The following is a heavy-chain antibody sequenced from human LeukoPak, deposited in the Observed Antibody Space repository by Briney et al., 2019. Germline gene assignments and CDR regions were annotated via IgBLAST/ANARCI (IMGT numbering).Heavy chain of an antibody. CDR3: AREYNWNDVIDY. Sequence: GGSLRLSCAASGFTVSSNYMSWVRQAPGKGLEWVSVIYSGGSTYYADSVKGRFTISRDNAKNSLYLQMNSLRAEDTAVYYCAREYNWNDVIDYWGQGTLVTVSS. CDR1: GFTVSSNY. V-gene: IGHV3-53*01. J-gene: IGHJ4*02. D-gene: IGHD1-20*01. CDR2: IYSGGST.